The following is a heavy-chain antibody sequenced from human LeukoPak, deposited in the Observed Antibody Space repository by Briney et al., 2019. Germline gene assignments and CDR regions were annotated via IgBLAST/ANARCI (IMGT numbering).Heavy chain of an antibody. J-gene: IGHJ4*02. CDR2: IYYSGST. V-gene: IGHV4-59*01. CDR3: ARAGWQEETFDY. D-gene: IGHD5-24*01. CDR1: GGSISSYY. Sequence: PWETLSLTCTVSGGSISSYYWSWIRQPPGKGLEWIGYIYYSGSTNYNPPLKSRVTISVDTSKNQFSLKLSSVTAADTAVYYCARAGWQEETFDYWGQGTLVTVSS.